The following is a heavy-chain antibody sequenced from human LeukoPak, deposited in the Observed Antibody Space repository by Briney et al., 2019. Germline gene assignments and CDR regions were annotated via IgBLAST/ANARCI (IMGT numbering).Heavy chain of an antibody. CDR2: INPNSGGT. J-gene: IGHJ4*02. CDR1: GYTFTGYY. Sequence: ASVKVSCKASGYTFTGYYMHWVRQAPGQGLEWMGWINPNSGGTNYAQKFQGRVTMTRDTSISTAYMELSRLRSDDTAVYYCARAYYCDSSGYYDDYWGQGTLVTVSS. V-gene: IGHV1-2*02. D-gene: IGHD3-22*01. CDR3: ARAYYCDSSGYYDDY.